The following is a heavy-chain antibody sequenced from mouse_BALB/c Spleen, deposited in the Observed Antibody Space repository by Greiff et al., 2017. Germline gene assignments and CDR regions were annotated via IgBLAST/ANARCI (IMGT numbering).Heavy chain of an antibody. CDR3: ARDEDFSY. CDR2: ISDGGSYT. V-gene: IGHV5-4*02. Sequence: EVKLVESGGGLVKPGGSLKLSCAASGFTFSDYYMYWVRQTPEKRLEWVATISDGGSYTYYPDSVKGRFTISRDNAKNNLYLQMSSLKSEDTAMYYCARDEDFSYWGQGTLVTVSA. CDR1: GFTFSDYY. J-gene: IGHJ3*01.